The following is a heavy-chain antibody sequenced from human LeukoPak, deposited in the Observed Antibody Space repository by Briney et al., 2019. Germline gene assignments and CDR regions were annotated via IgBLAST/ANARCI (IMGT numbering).Heavy chain of an antibody. V-gene: IGHV4-34*01. CDR3: ARDGNLGYCSSTSCLALDY. J-gene: IGHJ4*02. D-gene: IGHD2-2*01. Sequence: SETLSLTCAVYGGSFSGYYWSWIRQPPGKGLEWIGEINHSGSTNYNSSLKSRVTISVDTSKNQFSLKLSSVTAADTAVYYCARDGNLGYCSSTSCLALDYWGQGTLVTVSS. CDR2: INHSGST. CDR1: GGSFSGYY.